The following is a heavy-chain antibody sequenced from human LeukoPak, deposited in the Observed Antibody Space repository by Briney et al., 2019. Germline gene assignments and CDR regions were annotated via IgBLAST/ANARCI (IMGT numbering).Heavy chain of an antibody. Sequence: GGSLRLSCAASGFTFSSYGMHWVRQAPGKGLEWVAVIWYDGSNKYYADSVKGRFTISRDISKNTLCLQMNSLRDEDTAVYYCAKHRFESGGYHSTDWGQGTLVTVSS. CDR3: AKHRFESGGYHSTD. J-gene: IGHJ4*02. CDR2: IWYDGSNK. V-gene: IGHV3-33*06. D-gene: IGHD3-22*01. CDR1: GFTFSSYG.